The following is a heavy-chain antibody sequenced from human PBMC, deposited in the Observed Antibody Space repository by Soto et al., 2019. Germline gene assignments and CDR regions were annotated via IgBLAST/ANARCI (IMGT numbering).Heavy chain of an antibody. J-gene: IGHJ6*02. D-gene: IGHD6-13*01. CDR3: TTEDTWDSSTRSV. Sequence: GGSLRLSCAASGFTFSNAWMNWVRQAPGKGLEWVGRIKSKTDGGTTDYAAPVKGRFTISRDDSKNTLYLQMNSLKTEDTAVYYCTTEDTWDSSTRSVWGQGTTVTVSS. V-gene: IGHV3-15*07. CDR2: IKSKTDGGTT. CDR1: GFTFSNAW.